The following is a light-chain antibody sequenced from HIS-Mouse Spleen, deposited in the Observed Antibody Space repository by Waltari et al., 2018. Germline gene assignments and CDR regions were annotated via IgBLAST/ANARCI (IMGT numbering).Light chain of an antibody. Sequence: AIWMTQSPSLLSASTGDRVTISCRMSHGISIYLVWYQQKPGKAPELLIYAASTLQSGVPSRFSGSGSGTDFPLTISCLQSEDFATYYCQQYYSFPPGTFGQGTKLEIK. J-gene: IGKJ2*02. V-gene: IGKV1D-8*02. CDR1: HGISIY. CDR3: QQYYSFPPGT. CDR2: AAS.